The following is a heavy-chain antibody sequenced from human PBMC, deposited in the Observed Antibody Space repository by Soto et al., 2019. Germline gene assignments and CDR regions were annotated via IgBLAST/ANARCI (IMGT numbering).Heavy chain of an antibody. CDR2: IYYSGST. Sequence: SETLSLTCTVSGGSISSSSYYWGWIRQPPGKGLEWIGSIYYSGSTYYNPSLKSRVTISVDTSKNQFSLKLSSVTAADTAVYYCARHEAAGPYYYYGMDVWGQGTTVTVSS. CDR3: ARHEAAGPYYYYGMDV. J-gene: IGHJ6*02. CDR1: GGSISSSSYY. V-gene: IGHV4-39*01. D-gene: IGHD6-13*01.